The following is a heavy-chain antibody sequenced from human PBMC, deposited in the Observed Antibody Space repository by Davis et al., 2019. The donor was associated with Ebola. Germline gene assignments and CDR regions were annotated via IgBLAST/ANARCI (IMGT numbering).Heavy chain of an antibody. CDR2: VYYSGYS. CDR1: GGSISNHY. Sequence: SETLSLTCTISGGSISNHYWTWIRQPPGKGLEWIGHVYYSGYSQNNPSLKSRVTISVDTSKNQLSLKLTSVTATDTAVYYCARPVSPGYTYGYYYYDMDVWGQGTTVTVSS. CDR3: ARPVSPGYTYGYYYYDMDV. J-gene: IGHJ6*02. D-gene: IGHD5-18*01. V-gene: IGHV4-59*08.